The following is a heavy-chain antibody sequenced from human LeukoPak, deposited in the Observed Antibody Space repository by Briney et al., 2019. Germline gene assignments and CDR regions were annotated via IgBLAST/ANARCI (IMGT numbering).Heavy chain of an antibody. CDR2: GFYSGST. CDR1: GGSVSGGSISSYF. V-gene: IGHV4-61*01. Sequence: SKTLSLTCTVSGGSVSGGSISSYFWSWIRQPPGKGLEWIGYGFYSGSTNYNPSLKSRVTISVETSKNQFSLKLSSVTAADTAVYYCARGGEYLNWFDPWGQGTLVTVSS. J-gene: IGHJ5*02. CDR3: ARGGEYLNWFDP. D-gene: IGHD2-2*01.